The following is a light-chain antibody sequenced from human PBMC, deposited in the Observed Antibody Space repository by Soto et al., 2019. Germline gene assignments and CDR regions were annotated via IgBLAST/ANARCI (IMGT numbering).Light chain of an antibody. CDR1: TSNIGSNT. CDR2: SSN. J-gene: IGLJ2*01. V-gene: IGLV1-44*01. Sequence: QSVLTQPPSASGTPGQRVTISCSGSTSNIGSNTVNWYQHLPGTTPKLLIYSSNQRPSGVPDRFSGSQYGTSASLAISGLQSEDEADYYCAAWDDSLNGHVVFGGGTQLTVL. CDR3: AAWDDSLNGHVV.